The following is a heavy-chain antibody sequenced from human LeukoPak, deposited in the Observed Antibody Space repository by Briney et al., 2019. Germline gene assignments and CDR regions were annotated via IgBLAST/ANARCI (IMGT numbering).Heavy chain of an antibody. V-gene: IGHV3-30*18. CDR3: AKGGRSAFDI. Sequence: GRSLRLSCAASGFTFSSYGMHWVRQAPGKGLEWVAVISYDGSSKYYADSVKGRFTISRDNSKNTLYLQMNSMRAEDTAVYYCAKGGRSAFDIWGQGTMVTVSS. J-gene: IGHJ3*02. D-gene: IGHD1-14*01. CDR2: ISYDGSSK. CDR1: GFTFSSYG.